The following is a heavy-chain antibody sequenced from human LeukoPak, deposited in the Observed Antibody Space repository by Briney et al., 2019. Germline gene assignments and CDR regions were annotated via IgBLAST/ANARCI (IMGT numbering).Heavy chain of an antibody. CDR3: ARSRRITMVRGVIRGFDP. Sequence: SETLSLTCAVYGGSFSGYYWSWIRQPPGTGLEWIGEINHSGSTNYNPSLKSRVTISVDTSKNQFSLKLSSVTAADTAVYYCARSRRITMVRGVIRGFDPWGQGTLVTVSS. CDR1: GGSFSGYY. V-gene: IGHV4-34*01. J-gene: IGHJ5*02. D-gene: IGHD3-10*01. CDR2: INHSGST.